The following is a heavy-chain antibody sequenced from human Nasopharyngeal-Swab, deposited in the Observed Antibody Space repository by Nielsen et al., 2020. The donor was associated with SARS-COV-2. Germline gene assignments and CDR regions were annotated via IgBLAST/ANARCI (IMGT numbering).Heavy chain of an antibody. V-gene: IGHV4-61*01. CDR3: ARDLYGSGSPSMDV. J-gene: IGHJ6*02. Sequence: SETLSLTCTVSGGSVSSGSYYWSWIRQPPGKGLVWIGYIYYSGSTNYNPSLNSRVTISVDTSKNQFPLKLSSVTAADTSVYYCARDLYGSGSPSMDVWGQGTTVTVSS. CDR1: GGSVSSGSYY. CDR2: IYYSGST. D-gene: IGHD3-10*01.